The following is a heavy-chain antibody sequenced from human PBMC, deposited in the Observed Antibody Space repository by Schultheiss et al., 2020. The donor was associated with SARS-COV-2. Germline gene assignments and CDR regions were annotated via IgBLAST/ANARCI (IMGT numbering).Heavy chain of an antibody. CDR2: IIPIFGTA. CDR3: ARGFSSGWFGMDV. Sequence: SVKVSCKASGYTFTSYGISWVRQAPGQGLEWMGGIIPIFGTANYAQKFQGRVTITADKSTSTAYMELSSLRSDDTAVYYCARGFSSGWFGMDVWGQGTTVTVSS. J-gene: IGHJ6*02. V-gene: IGHV1-69*06. CDR1: GYTFTSYG. D-gene: IGHD6-19*01.